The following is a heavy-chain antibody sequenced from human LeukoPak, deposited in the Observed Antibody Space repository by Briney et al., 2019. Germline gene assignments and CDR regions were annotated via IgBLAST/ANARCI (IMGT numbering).Heavy chain of an antibody. Sequence: GGSLRLSCAASGLSFSSYAMHWVRQAPGKGLEWVAVISYDGTEKYYGDSVKGRFTISRDNSKNTLYLQMNSLRAEDTALYYCARDGHGVPLDYWGQGTLVTVST. V-gene: IGHV3-30-3*01. CDR1: GLSFSSYA. J-gene: IGHJ4*02. CDR3: ARDGHGVPLDY. CDR2: ISYDGTEK. D-gene: IGHD4-17*01.